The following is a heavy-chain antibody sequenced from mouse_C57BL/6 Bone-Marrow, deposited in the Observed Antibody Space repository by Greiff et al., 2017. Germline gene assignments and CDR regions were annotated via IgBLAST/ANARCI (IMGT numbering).Heavy chain of an antibody. V-gene: IGHV1-85*01. CDR1: GYTFTSYD. CDR3: ARGYYGSSLYWYFDV. CDR2: IYPRDGST. D-gene: IGHD1-1*01. J-gene: IGHJ1*03. Sequence: VKLQESGPELVKPGASVKLSCKASGYTFTSYDINWVKQRPGQGLEWIGWIYPRDGSTKYNEKFKGKATLTVDTSSSTAYMELHSLTSEDSAVYFCARGYYGSSLYWYFDVWGTGTTVTVSS.